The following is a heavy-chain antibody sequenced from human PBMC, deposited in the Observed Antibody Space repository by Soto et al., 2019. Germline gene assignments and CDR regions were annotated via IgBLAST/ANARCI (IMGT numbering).Heavy chain of an antibody. CDR3: ARGFTGSAGRFDP. D-gene: IGHD2-8*02. CDR1: GYAFTSSG. CDR2: ISAYNGNT. Sequence: ASVKVSCKASGYAFTSSGISWVRQATGQGLEWMGWISAYNGNTNYAQKLQGRVTMTTDTSTRTAYLQWDSLRASDTAIYYCARGFTGSAGRFDPWGQGTVVTVSS. V-gene: IGHV1-18*01. J-gene: IGHJ5*02.